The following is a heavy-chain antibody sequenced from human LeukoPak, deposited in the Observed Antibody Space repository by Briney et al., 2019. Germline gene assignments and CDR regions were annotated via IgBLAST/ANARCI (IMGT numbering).Heavy chain of an antibody. V-gene: IGHV2-70*11. CDR1: GFSLSTSGMC. Sequence: SGPTPVNPTQTLTLTCTFSGFSLSTSGMCVSWIRQPPGKALEWLARIDWDDDKYYSTSLKTRLTISKGTSKNQVVLRMTSMDPVDTATYYCARIRYYYDSSGYYSDIWGQGTMVTVSS. CDR2: IDWDDDK. D-gene: IGHD3-22*01. J-gene: IGHJ3*02. CDR3: ARIRYYYDSSGYYSDI.